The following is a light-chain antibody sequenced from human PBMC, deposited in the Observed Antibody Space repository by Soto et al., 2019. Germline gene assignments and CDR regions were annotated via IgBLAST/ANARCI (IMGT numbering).Light chain of an antibody. CDR3: FSYAGSSTYV. CDR2: EGS. CDR1: SSDVGSYNL. V-gene: IGLV2-23*01. J-gene: IGLJ1*01. Sequence: QSALTQPASGSGSPGQSITISCTGTSSDVGSYNLVSWYQQHPGKAPKLMIYEGSKRPSGVSNRFSGSKSGNTASLTISGLQAEDEADYYCFSYAGSSTYVFGTGTKVTVL.